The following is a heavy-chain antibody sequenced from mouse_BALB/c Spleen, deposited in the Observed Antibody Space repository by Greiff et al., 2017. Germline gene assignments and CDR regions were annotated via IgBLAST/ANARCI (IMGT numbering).Heavy chain of an antibody. Sequence: VKLQESGAGLVRPGSSVKISCKASGYAFSSYWMHWVKQRPGQGLEWIGQIYPGDGDTNYNGKFKGQATLTADKSSSTAYMQISSLTSEYSAVYFCARTMITVGYYAMDYWGQGTSVTVSS. CDR2: IYPGDGDT. CDR3: ARTMITVGYYAMDY. V-gene: IGHV1-80*01. J-gene: IGHJ4*01. CDR1: GYAFSSYW. D-gene: IGHD2-4*01.